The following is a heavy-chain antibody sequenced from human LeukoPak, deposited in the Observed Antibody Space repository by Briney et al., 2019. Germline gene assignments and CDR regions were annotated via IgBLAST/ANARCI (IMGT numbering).Heavy chain of an antibody. J-gene: IGHJ6*03. D-gene: IGHD2-2*01. Sequence: ASVKVSCKASGGTFSSYAISWVRQAPGQGLEWMGGIITIFGTANYAQMFQGRVTITADESTSTAYMELSSLRSEDTAVYYCARAGDIVVVPALAYMDVWGKGTTVTVSS. V-gene: IGHV1-69*13. CDR1: GGTFSSYA. CDR2: IITIFGTA. CDR3: ARAGDIVVVPALAYMDV.